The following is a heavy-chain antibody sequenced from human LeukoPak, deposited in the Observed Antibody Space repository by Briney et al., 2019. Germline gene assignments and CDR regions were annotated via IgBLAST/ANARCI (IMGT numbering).Heavy chain of an antibody. D-gene: IGHD5-18*01. CDR3: ARHVDTATDYFDY. J-gene: IGHJ4*02. Sequence: SETLSLTCTVSGGSISSSSYYWVWIRQPPGKGLEWIGSIYYSGSSYYNPSLKSRVTISVHTSKNQFSLKLSSVTAADTAVYYCARHVDTATDYFDYWGQGTLVTVSS. V-gene: IGHV4-39*01. CDR2: IYYSGSS. CDR1: GGSISSSSYY.